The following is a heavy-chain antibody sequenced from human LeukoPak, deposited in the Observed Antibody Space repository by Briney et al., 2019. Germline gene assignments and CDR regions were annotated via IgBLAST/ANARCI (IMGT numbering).Heavy chain of an antibody. Sequence: SETLSLTCTVSGGSISNCYWSWIRQPPGKGLECIGYIYYSGSTNYNPSPKSRVTISVDTSKNQFSLKLSSVTATDTAVYYCARHGGYSSPYLHWGQGTLVTVSS. CDR2: IYYSGST. D-gene: IGHD6-13*01. CDR1: GGSISNCY. J-gene: IGHJ1*01. V-gene: IGHV4-59*08. CDR3: ARHGGYSSPYLH.